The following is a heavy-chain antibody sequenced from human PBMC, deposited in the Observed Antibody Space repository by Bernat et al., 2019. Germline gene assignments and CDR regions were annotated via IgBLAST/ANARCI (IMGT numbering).Heavy chain of an antibody. CDR2: ISGDGSRT. CDR3: ARDPDYGGYSYFES. D-gene: IGHD4-23*01. Sequence: DVQLVESGGGFVQPGGSLRLSCAVSGFTFSTYWMHWVRQVSGKGLEWVSRISGDGSRTTYADSVKGRFTISRDNAKNTLSLQMNSLRAEDTAVYYCARDPDYGGYSYFESWGQGTLVTVSS. CDR1: GFTFSTYW. J-gene: IGHJ4*02. V-gene: IGHV3-74*01.